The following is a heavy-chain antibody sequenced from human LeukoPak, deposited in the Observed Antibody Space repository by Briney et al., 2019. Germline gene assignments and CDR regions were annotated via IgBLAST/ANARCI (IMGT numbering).Heavy chain of an antibody. V-gene: IGHV3-64*01. D-gene: IGHD6-13*01. CDR1: GFTFSSYA. CDR3: ARSVRQQPALDV. Sequence: GGSLRLSCAASGFTFSSYAMHWVRQAPGKGLEYVSAISSNGGSTYYANSVKGRFTISRDNSKNTLYLQMGSLRAEDMAVYYCARSVRQQPALDVWGKGTTVTVSS. CDR2: ISSNGGST. J-gene: IGHJ6*04.